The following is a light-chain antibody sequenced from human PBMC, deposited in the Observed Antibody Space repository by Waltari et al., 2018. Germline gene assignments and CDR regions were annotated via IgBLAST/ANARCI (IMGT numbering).Light chain of an antibody. J-gene: IGKJ1*01. V-gene: IGKV1-16*02. CDR2: GAS. CDR1: QGINNY. CDR3: LQYNSYPRT. Sequence: DIQMTQSPSSLSASVGDRVTITCRANQGINNYLSWFQQKSGKAPKALIYGASSLQSGVTSKFSGSGSGTDFTLTISNLQPEDFATYYCLQYNSYPRTFGLGTKVEIK.